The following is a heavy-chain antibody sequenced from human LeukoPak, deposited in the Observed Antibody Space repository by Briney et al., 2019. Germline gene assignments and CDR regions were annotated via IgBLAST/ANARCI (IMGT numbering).Heavy chain of an antibody. CDR3: ARDYFTRYCSGGSCFFDAFDI. CDR1: GGSISSYY. Sequence: SETLSLTCTVSGGSISSYYWSWIRQPAGKGLEWIGRIYTSGSTNYNPSLKSRVTMAVDTSKNQFSLTLSSVSAANTAVYYCARDYFTRYCSGGSCFFDAFDIWGQGTMVTVSS. V-gene: IGHV4-4*07. D-gene: IGHD2-15*01. CDR2: IYTSGST. J-gene: IGHJ3*02.